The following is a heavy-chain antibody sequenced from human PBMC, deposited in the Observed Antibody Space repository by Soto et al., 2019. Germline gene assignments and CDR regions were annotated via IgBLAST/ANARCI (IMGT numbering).Heavy chain of an antibody. CDR1: GFTFSSYG. J-gene: IGHJ6*02. D-gene: IGHD5-18*01. V-gene: IGHV3-30*18. Sequence: GSLRLSCAASGFTFSSYGMHWVRQAPGKGLEWVAVISYDGSNKYYADSVKGRFTISRDNSKNTLYLQMNSLRAEDTAVYYCAKDLPADTAMVISFLMDVWGQGTTVTVSS. CDR2: ISYDGSNK. CDR3: AKDLPADTAMVISFLMDV.